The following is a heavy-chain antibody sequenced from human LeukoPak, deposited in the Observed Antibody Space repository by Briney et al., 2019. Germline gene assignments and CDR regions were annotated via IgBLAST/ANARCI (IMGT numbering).Heavy chain of an antibody. V-gene: IGHV4-59*08. Sequence: SETLSLTCSVSGGSISRHYWSWIRQPPGKELEWIGYISYTGSTRYNPSFQSRVTISLDTSKTHFSLKLTSVTAADTAVYYCARHEDDYDSSGYYFPFDYWGQGTLVTVSS. D-gene: IGHD3-22*01. CDR2: ISYTGST. CDR1: GGSISRHY. J-gene: IGHJ4*02. CDR3: ARHEDDYDSSGYYFPFDY.